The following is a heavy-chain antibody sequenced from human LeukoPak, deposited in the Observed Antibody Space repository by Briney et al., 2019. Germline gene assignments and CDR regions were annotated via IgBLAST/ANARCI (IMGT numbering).Heavy chain of an antibody. D-gene: IGHD2-8*02. CDR2: IIPMVGRA. CDR3: ARGGESRNLCCVSGVCYTGAEYFQH. J-gene: IGHJ1*01. CDR1: GGTFSRYD. Sequence: GASVKVSCKASGGTFSRYDISWVRQAPGQGLEWMGGIIPMVGRANSAQKFQGRVTITADESTSTAYMELSSLRSEDTAMYYCARGGESRNLCCVSGVCYTGAEYFQHWGQGTLVTVSS. V-gene: IGHV1-69*13.